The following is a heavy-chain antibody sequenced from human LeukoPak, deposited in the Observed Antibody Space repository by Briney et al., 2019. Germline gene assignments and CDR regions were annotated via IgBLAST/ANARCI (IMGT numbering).Heavy chain of an antibody. D-gene: IGHD6-19*01. Sequence: SETLSLTCTVSAGSVSSGSYHWSWIRQPPGKGLEWIGYIYYNGRTNYNPSLKGRVTISVDTSKNQFSLRLTSVTAADTAVYYCAREYSSASNYFDCWGQGTLVTVSS. CDR3: AREYSSASNYFDC. CDR1: AGSVSSGSYH. CDR2: IYYNGRT. J-gene: IGHJ4*02. V-gene: IGHV4-61*01.